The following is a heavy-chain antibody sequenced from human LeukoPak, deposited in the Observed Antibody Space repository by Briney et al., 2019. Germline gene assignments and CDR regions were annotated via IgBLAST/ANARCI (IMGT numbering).Heavy chain of an antibody. Sequence: GGSLRLSCAASGFTFSSYEMNWVRQAPGKGLEWVSYISSSGSTIYYADSVKGRFTISRDNSKNSLYLQMNSLRAEDTALYYCAKEYCTNGVCYGVVDYWGQGTLVTVSS. D-gene: IGHD2-8*01. CDR2: ISSSGSTI. CDR3: AKEYCTNGVCYGVVDY. CDR1: GFTFSSYE. V-gene: IGHV3-48*03. J-gene: IGHJ4*02.